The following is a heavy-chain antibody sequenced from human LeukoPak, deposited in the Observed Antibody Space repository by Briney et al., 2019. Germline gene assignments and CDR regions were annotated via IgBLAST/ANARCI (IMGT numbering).Heavy chain of an antibody. V-gene: IGHV4-34*01. CDR3: ARDNPFKYDYVN. Sequence: SETLSLTCAGYGGSFSGYYWSWIRQPPGKGLEWIGEINHSGSTNYNPSLKSRVTISADTSKNQFSLKLSSVTAADTAVYYCARDNPFKYDYVNWGQGTLVTVSS. CDR1: GGSFSGYY. CDR2: INHSGST. J-gene: IGHJ4*02. D-gene: IGHD3-16*01.